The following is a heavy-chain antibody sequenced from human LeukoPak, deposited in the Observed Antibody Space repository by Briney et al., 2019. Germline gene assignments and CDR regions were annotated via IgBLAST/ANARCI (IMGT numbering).Heavy chain of an antibody. J-gene: IGHJ6*04. Sequence: GESLKISCKGSGYSFTNYWIGWVRQMPGIGLEWMGIIYPGDSDTRYSPSFQGQVTISVDKSITTAYLQWSSLKASDTAMYYCARQPDYYDTSGYYTLGVDVWGKGTTVTVSS. D-gene: IGHD3-22*01. V-gene: IGHV5-51*01. CDR1: GYSFTNYW. CDR2: IYPGDSDT. CDR3: ARQPDYYDTSGYYTLGVDV.